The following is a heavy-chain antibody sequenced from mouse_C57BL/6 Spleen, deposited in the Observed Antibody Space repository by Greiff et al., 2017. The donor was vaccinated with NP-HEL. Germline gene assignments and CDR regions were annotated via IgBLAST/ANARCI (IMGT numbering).Heavy chain of an antibody. D-gene: IGHD1-1*01. CDR1: GYTFTDYY. CDR3: ANYGSSSAWFAY. J-gene: IGHJ3*01. CDR2: INPNNGGT. Sequence: EVKLQESGPELVKPGASVKISCKASGYTFTDYYMNWVKQSHGKSLEWIGDINPNNGGTSYNQKFKGKATLTVDKSSSTAYMELRSLTSADSAVYYCANYGSSSAWFAYWGQGTLVTVSA. V-gene: IGHV1-26*01.